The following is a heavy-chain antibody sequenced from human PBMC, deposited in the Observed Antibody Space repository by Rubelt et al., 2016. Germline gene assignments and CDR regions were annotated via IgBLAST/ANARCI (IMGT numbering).Heavy chain of an antibody. CDR3: ARHSPAFDI. CDR2: IYYSGST. Sequence: QVQLQESGPGLVKPSETLSLTCTVSGDSISSYYWSWIRQPPGKGLEWIGSIYYSGSTYYNPSLKSRVTISVDTSKNQFSLKLSSVTAADTAVYYCARHSPAFDIWGQGTMVTVSS. CDR1: GDSISSYY. V-gene: IGHV4-59*05. J-gene: IGHJ3*02.